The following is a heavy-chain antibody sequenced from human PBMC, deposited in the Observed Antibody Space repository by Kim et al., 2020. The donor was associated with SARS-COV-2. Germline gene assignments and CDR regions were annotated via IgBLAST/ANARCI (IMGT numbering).Heavy chain of an antibody. V-gene: IGHV4-4*07. CDR3: PSALGH. CDR1: GDSLSSDY. J-gene: IGHJ4*02. Sequence: SETLSLTCTVSGDSLSSDYWSWNRQPAGKGLEWIGRIYTSGRTNYNPSLQSRVTMSVDMSKNQFSLKLSSVTAADTPLSYCPSALGHWGQGTLVTVSS. CDR2: IYTSGRT. D-gene: IGHD3-16*01.